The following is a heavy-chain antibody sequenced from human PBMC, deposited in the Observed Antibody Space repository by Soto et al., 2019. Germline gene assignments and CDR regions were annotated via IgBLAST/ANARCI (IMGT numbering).Heavy chain of an antibody. J-gene: IGHJ4*02. CDR1: GFTFSTYG. CDR2: IWYDGSNK. Sequence: GGSLRLSCAASGFTFSTYGMHWVRQAPGKGLEWVAVIWYDGSNKYYADSVKGRFTISRDNSKNTLYLQMNSLRAEDTAVYYCARDHSSRYGCFDYWGQGTLVTVSS. CDR3: ARDHSSRYGCFDY. D-gene: IGHD1-1*01. V-gene: IGHV3-33*01.